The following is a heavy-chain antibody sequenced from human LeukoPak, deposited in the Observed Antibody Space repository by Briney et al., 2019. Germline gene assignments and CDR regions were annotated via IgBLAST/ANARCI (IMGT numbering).Heavy chain of an antibody. CDR2: INPNSGGT. Sequence: GASVKVSCKASGYTFTGYYMHWVRQAPGHGPEWMGWINPNSGGTNYAQKFQGRVTITSDTSISTAHMELSRLRSDDTAVYYSARDPGEQWLYLVPRGYYFDYWGQGTLVTVSS. D-gene: IGHD6-19*01. J-gene: IGHJ4*02. CDR3: ARDPGEQWLYLVPRGYYFDY. CDR1: GYTFTGYY. V-gene: IGHV1-2*02.